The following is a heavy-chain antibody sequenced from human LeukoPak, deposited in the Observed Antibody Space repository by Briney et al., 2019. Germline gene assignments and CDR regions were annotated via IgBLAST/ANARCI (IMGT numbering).Heavy chain of an antibody. D-gene: IGHD5-12*01. CDR1: GGTFSRYA. CDR2: VIPIFGTA. V-gene: IGHV1-69*06. J-gene: IGHJ6*04. Sequence: GASVKVSCKASGGTFSRYAISWVRQAPGQGLEWMGGVIPIFGTANYAQKFQGRVTITADKSTSTAYMELSSLRSEDTAVYYCARGQWLRPYYYYGMDVWGKGTTVTVSS. CDR3: ARGQWLRPYYYYGMDV.